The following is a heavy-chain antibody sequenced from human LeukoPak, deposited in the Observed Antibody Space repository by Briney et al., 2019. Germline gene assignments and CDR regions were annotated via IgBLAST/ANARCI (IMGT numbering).Heavy chain of an antibody. CDR2: IYTSGST. CDR3: ARHTRGPGIAAAGSFDY. Sequence: SETLSLTCTVSGGSISSYYWSWIRQPAGKGLEWIGRIYTSGSTNYNPSLKSRVTISVDTSKNQFSLKLSSVTAADTAVYYCARHTRGPGIAAAGSFDYWGQGTLVTVSS. V-gene: IGHV4-4*07. J-gene: IGHJ4*02. D-gene: IGHD6-13*01. CDR1: GGSISSYY.